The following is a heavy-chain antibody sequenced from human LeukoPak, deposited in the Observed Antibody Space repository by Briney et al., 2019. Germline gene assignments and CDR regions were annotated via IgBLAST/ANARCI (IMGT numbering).Heavy chain of an antibody. D-gene: IGHD1-26*01. J-gene: IGHJ5*02. CDR2: IYYIGST. V-gene: IGHV4-59*01. Sequence: ASETLFLTCTVSGGSIRSYYWSRIRQPPGKGLECIGYIYYIGSTNYNPSLKSRVTISLDTSKSQFSLKLTSVTPADTAVYYCARGGIVGSRTNWFDPWGQGILVTVSS. CDR3: ARGGIVGSRTNWFDP. CDR1: GGSIRSYY.